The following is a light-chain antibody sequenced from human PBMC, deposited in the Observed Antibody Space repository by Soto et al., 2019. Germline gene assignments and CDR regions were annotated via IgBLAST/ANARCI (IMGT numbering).Light chain of an antibody. CDR3: QQYDSSPKT. CDR1: QSVSDF. J-gene: IGKJ1*01. Sequence: EIVLTQSPGTLSLSPGERATLYCRASQSVSDFLAWHQQKPGQAPRLLIYGASSRATGIPDRFSGSGSGTDFTLTISRLEPEDFVVYYCQQYDSSPKTFGQGTKVDIK. V-gene: IGKV3-20*01. CDR2: GAS.